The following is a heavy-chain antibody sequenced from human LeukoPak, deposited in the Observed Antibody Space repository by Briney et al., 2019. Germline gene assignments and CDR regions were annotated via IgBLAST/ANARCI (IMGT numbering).Heavy chain of an antibody. Sequence: SETLSLTCGVSGGSFSAYYWTWIRQPPGKGLEWIGEISHHGGTNYNPSLKSRVAISLDTSKNQFSLNLSSVTAADTAVYYCARVGDTSSYYYYLDDWGQGTQVTVSS. CDR1: GGSFSAYY. CDR3: ARVGDTSSYYYYLDD. D-gene: IGHD3-22*01. CDR2: ISHHGGT. J-gene: IGHJ4*02. V-gene: IGHV4-34*01.